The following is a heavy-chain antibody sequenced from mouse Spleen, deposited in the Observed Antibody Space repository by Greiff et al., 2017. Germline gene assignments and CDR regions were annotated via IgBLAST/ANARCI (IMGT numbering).Heavy chain of an antibody. V-gene: IGHV1-85*01. CDR3: ARSLRLRGGYYFDY. J-gene: IGHJ2*01. CDR1: GYTFTSYD. CDR2: IYPRDGSN. Sequence: VKLQESGPELVKPGTSLKLSCKASGYTFTSYDINWVKQRPGQGLEWIGWIYPRDGSNKYNEKFKGKATLTVDTSSSTAYMELPSLTSEDSAVYFCARSLRLRGGYYFDYWGQGTTLTVSS. D-gene: IGHD2-2*01.